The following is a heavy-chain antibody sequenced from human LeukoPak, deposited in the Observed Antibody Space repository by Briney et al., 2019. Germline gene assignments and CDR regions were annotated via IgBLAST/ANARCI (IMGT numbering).Heavy chain of an antibody. V-gene: IGHV3-33*01. D-gene: IGHD3-10*01. Sequence: PGGSLRLSCAASGFTFSSYGMHWVRQAPGKGLEWVAVIWYDGSNKYYADSVKGRFTISRDNSKNTLYLQMNSLRAEDTAVYYCARDAGGPYGMDVWGQGTTVTVSS. CDR1: GFTFSSYG. CDR3: ARDAGGPYGMDV. CDR2: IWYDGSNK. J-gene: IGHJ6*02.